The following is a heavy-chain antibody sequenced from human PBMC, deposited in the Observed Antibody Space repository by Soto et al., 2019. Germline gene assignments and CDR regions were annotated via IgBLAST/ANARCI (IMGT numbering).Heavy chain of an antibody. CDR1: GYTLTSYY. V-gene: IGHV1-46*01. Sequence: DSVKVSCKASGYTLTSYYMHWVRQAPGQGLEWMGIINPSGGSTSYAQKFQGRVTMTRDTSTSTVYMELSSLRSEDTAVYYCAFAALLWFGELPSSGWFDPWGQGTLVTVSS. J-gene: IGHJ5*02. CDR2: INPSGGST. D-gene: IGHD3-10*01. CDR3: AFAALLWFGELPSSGWFDP.